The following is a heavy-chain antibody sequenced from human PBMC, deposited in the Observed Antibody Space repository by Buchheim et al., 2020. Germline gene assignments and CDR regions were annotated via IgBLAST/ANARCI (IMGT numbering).Heavy chain of an antibody. V-gene: IGHV4-34*01. Sequence: QVQLQQWGAGLLTPSETLSLTCAVSGGSLRGYYWGWIRQSPGKGLQWIAEINHSGSTAYAPSLKSRLTISVDPSRNQRSLRLTSVTAADTATYFCVRQGIHYYDRRIDFWGQGT. CDR3: VRQGIHYYDRRIDF. D-gene: IGHD3-22*01. CDR1: GGSLRGYY. CDR2: INHSGST. J-gene: IGHJ4*02.